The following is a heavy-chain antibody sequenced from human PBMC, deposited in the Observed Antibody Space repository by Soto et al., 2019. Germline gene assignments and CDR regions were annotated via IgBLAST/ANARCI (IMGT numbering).Heavy chain of an antibody. J-gene: IGHJ4*02. CDR3: AKNEATRSGYARYFDY. CDR2: IYSGGGT. D-gene: IGHD5-12*01. V-gene: IGHV3-53*01. CDR1: GFTVSRNY. Sequence: EVQLVESGGGLIQPGGSLRLSCAASGFTVSRNYMSWVRQAPGKGLEWVSLIYSGGGTYYADSVNGRFTISRDDSKNTLYLHMNGMRAEDTAVYYCAKNEATRSGYARYFDYWGQGTLVTVSS.